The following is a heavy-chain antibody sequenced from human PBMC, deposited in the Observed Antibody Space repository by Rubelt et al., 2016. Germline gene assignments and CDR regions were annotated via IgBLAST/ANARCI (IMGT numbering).Heavy chain of an antibody. V-gene: IGHV3-72*01. CDR2: IRDKTKSYST. CDR3: ARANYGDYEGVDY. D-gene: IGHD4-17*01. J-gene: IGHJ4*02. Sequence: DHYIEWVRQAPGKGLEWVGRIRDKTKSYSTEFAASVKGRFTISRDDSKNSVSVQMNSLKTEDTAVYYCARANYGDYEGVDYWGQGTLVTVSS. CDR1: DHY.